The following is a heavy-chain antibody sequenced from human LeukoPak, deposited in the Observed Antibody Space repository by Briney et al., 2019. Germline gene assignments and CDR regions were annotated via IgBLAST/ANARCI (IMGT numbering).Heavy chain of an antibody. CDR1: GFTFDDYA. CDR2: ISWNSGSI. Sequence: AGGSLRLSCAASGFTFDDYAMHWVRQAPGKGLEWVSGISWNSGSIGYADSVKGRFTISRDNAKNSLYLQMNRLRAEDTALYYCAKDTQVEMATTFDYWGQGTLVTVSS. V-gene: IGHV3-9*01. CDR3: AKDTQVEMATTFDY. J-gene: IGHJ4*02. D-gene: IGHD5-24*01.